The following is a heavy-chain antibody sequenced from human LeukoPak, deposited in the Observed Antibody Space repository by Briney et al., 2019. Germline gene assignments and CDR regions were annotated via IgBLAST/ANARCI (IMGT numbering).Heavy chain of an antibody. V-gene: IGHV4-34*01. CDR3: ARLDDVSGWYGFGY. CDR2: INHSGST. Sequence: SETLSLTCAVYGGSFSGYYWSWIRQPPGKGLEWIGEINHSGSTNYNPSLKSRVTISVDTSKNQFSLKLSSVTAADTAVYYCARLDDVSGWYGFGYWGQGTLVTVSS. J-gene: IGHJ4*02. CDR1: GGSFSGYY. D-gene: IGHD6-19*01.